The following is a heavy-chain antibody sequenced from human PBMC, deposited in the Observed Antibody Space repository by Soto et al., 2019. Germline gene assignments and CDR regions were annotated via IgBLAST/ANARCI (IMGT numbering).Heavy chain of an antibody. V-gene: IGHV1-18*01. J-gene: IGHJ6*02. CDR3: ARDGTGGILEWSNYYYYGMDV. CDR1: GGTFSSYG. CDR2: ISAYNGNT. D-gene: IGHD3-3*01. Sequence: ASVKVSCKASGGTFSSYGISWVRQAPGQGLEWMGWISAYNGNTNYAQKLQGRVTMTTDTSTSTAYMELRSLRSDDTAVYYCARDGTGGILEWSNYYYYGMDVWGQGTTVTVSS.